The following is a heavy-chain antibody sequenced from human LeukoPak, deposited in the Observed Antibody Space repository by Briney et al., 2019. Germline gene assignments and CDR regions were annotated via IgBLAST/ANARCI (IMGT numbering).Heavy chain of an antibody. Sequence: ASVKVSCKASGYTFTSYYMHWVRQAPGQGLEWMGIINPSGGSTSYAQKFQGRVTMTRDTSTSTVYMGLSSLRSEDTAVYYCARGPLDYYDSSGGGDYWGQGTLVTVSS. CDR2: INPSGGST. V-gene: IGHV1-46*01. J-gene: IGHJ4*02. CDR1: GYTFTSYY. CDR3: ARGPLDYYDSSGGGDY. D-gene: IGHD3-22*01.